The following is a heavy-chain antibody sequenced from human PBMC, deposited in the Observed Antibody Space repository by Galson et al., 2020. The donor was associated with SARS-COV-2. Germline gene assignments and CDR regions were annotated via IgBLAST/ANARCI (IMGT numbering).Heavy chain of an antibody. CDR3: TRLRYSSGWDGLDV. D-gene: IGHD6-19*01. Sequence: GGPLRLSGAAPGLTFSGSAMPWARQASGKGLEGVGRIKHKADNYATAYAASVKGRFTITRDDSKNTAYLQMSSLITEDTAVYYGTRLRYSSGWDGLDVWGQGTTVTVSS. CDR2: IKHKADNYAT. J-gene: IGHJ6*02. V-gene: IGHV3-73*01. CDR1: GLTFSGSA.